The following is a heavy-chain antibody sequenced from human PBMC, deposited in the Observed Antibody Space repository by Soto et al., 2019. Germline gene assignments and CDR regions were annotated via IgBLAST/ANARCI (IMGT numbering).Heavy chain of an antibody. CDR1: GYTFTSYY. D-gene: IGHD3-22*01. V-gene: IGHV1-46*01. CDR2: INPRGGST. CDR3: ARSRMDSYDSRGYYPYHSTIDE. J-gene: IGHJ6*03. Sequence: DSVKVSCKTSGYTFTSYYIHWVRQAPGQGLEWMGIINPRGGSTTYAQKFQDGVTMTRDTSTSTVHMELSSLSSDDTAVYYCARSRMDSYDSRGYYPYHSTIDEWG.